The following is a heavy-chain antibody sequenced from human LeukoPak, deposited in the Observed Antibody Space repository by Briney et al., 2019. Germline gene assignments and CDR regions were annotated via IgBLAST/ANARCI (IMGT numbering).Heavy chain of an antibody. D-gene: IGHD3-22*01. CDR2: ISAYNGNT. V-gene: IGHV1-18*01. J-gene: IGHJ3*02. CDR1: GYTFTNYG. Sequence: ASVKVSCKASGYTFTNYGISWVRQAPGQGLEWMGWISAYNGNTNYAQKFQGRVTMTTDTSTSTVYMEVRSLRSDDTAVYYCARDGHRRYHYDSSGREDAFDIWGQGTMVTVSS. CDR3: ARDGHRRYHYDSSGREDAFDI.